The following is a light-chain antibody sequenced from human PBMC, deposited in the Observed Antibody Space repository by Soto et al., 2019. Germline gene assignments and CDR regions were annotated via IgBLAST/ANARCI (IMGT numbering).Light chain of an antibody. J-gene: IGKJ2*01. Sequence: EIVLTQSPGTLSLSPRERATLSCRASQSVSSSFLAWYQHKPGQAPRLLIYAASSRATGIPDRFSGSGSGTDVTLTISRLEPEDFAVYYCQQYGSSPYTFGQGTKLEIK. V-gene: IGKV3-20*01. CDR2: AAS. CDR3: QQYGSSPYT. CDR1: QSVSSSF.